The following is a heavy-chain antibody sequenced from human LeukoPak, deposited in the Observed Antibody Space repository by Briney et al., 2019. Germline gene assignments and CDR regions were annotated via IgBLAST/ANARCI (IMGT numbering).Heavy chain of an antibody. J-gene: IGHJ4*02. D-gene: IGHD3-22*01. CDR3: ARVTKSYYYDSSGSIDY. Sequence: SETLSLTCTVSGGSISSYYWSWIRQPPGKGLEWIGSIYHSGSTYYNPSLKSRVTISVDTSKNQFSLKLSSVTAADTAVYYCARVTKSYYYDSSGSIDYWGQGTLVTVSS. CDR1: GGSISSYY. CDR2: IYHSGST. V-gene: IGHV4-38-2*02.